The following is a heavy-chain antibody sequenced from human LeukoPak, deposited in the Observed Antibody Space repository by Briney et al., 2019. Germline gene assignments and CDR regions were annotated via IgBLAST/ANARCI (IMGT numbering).Heavy chain of an antibody. D-gene: IGHD3-22*01. CDR1: GFTFTDYY. J-gene: IGHJ2*01. Sequence: GASVKVSCKASGFTFTDYYMHWVRQAPGQGLEWMGWINPNSGGTNYAQKFQGRVTMTRDTSISTAYMELSRLRSDDTAVYYCARAPTPKDYYDSSGYYYFGRYFDLRGRGTLVTVSS. V-gene: IGHV1-2*02. CDR3: ARAPTPKDYYDSSGYYYFGRYFDL. CDR2: INPNSGGT.